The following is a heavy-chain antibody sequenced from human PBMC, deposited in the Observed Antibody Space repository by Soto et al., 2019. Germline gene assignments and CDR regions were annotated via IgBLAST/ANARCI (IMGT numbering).Heavy chain of an antibody. J-gene: IGHJ6*02. CDR3: ARGRGSSWLSYYYGMDV. CDR2: INHSGST. CDR1: GGSFSGYY. Sequence: QVQLQQWGAGLLKPSETLSLTCAVYGGSFSGYYWSWIRQPPGKGLEWIGEINHSGSTNYNPSLKSRVTISVDTSKKQISVKLSSVNATDTAVYYWARGRGSSWLSYYYGMDVWGQGTTVTV. V-gene: IGHV4-34*01. D-gene: IGHD6-13*01.